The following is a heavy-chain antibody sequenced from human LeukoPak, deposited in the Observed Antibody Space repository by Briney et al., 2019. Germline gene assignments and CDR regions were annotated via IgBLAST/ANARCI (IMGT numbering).Heavy chain of an antibody. J-gene: IGHJ4*02. CDR3: ARVRSGSYWYYFDY. V-gene: IGHV1-18*01. D-gene: IGHD1-26*01. CDR1: GYAFTNYG. Sequence: ASVKVSCKASGYAFTNYGISWVRQAPGQGLEWMGWINAYNGNTNYAQKLQGRVTMTTDTSTSTAYTELRSLRSDDTAVYYCARVRSGSYWYYFDYWGQGTLVTVSS. CDR2: INAYNGNT.